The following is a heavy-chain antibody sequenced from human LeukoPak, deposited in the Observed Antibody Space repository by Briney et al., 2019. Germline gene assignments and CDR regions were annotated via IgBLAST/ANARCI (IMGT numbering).Heavy chain of an antibody. CDR2: IYTSGST. CDR1: GGSISSGSYY. D-gene: IGHD5/OR15-5a*01. J-gene: IGHJ6*02. V-gene: IGHV4-61*02. CDR3: ARDLSLYYYGMDV. Sequence: SETLSLTCTVSGGSISSGSYYWSWIRQPAGKGLEWIGRIYTSGSTNYNLSLKSRVTISVDTSKNQFSLKLSSVTAADTAVYYCARDLSLYYYGMDVWGQGTTVTVSS.